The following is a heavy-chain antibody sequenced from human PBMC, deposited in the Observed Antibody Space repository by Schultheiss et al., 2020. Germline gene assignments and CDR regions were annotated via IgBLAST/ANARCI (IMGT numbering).Heavy chain of an antibody. J-gene: IGHJ4*02. CDR1: GFTFSSYG. CDR3: ARTWAI. CDR2: IWYDGSNK. Sequence: GGSLRLSCAASGFTFSSYGMHWVRQAPGKGLEWVAVIWYDGSNKYYADSVKGRFTISRDNAKNSLYLQMNSLRGEDTAVYYCARTWAIRGQGTLVTVSS. V-gene: IGHV3-33*08. D-gene: IGHD1-26*01.